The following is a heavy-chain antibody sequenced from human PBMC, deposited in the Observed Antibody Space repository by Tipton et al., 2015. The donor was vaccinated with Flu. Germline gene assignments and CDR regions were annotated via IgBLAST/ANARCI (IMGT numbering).Heavy chain of an antibody. CDR1: GYSISSGYY. D-gene: IGHD2-2*01. J-gene: IGHJ6*03. Sequence: GLVKPSETLSLTCAVSGYSISSGYYWGWIRQPPGKGLEWIGSIYHSGSTYYNPSLKSRVTISVDTSKNQFSLKLSSVTAADTAVYYCARGQLLSTLSYYYYYMDVWGKGTTVTVSS. V-gene: IGHV4-38-2*01. CDR2: IYHSGST. CDR3: ARGQLLSTLSYYYYYMDV.